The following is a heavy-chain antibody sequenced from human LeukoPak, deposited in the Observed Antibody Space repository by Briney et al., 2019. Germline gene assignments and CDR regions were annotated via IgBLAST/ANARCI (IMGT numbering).Heavy chain of an antibody. Sequence: GASVKVSCKASGYTFTGYYMHWVRQAPGQALEWMGWINPNSGGTNYAQKFQGRVTMTRDTSISTAYMELSRLRSDDTAVYYCARDMAYCGGDCYSTDYFDYWGQGTLVTVSS. D-gene: IGHD2-21*02. CDR2: INPNSGGT. V-gene: IGHV1-2*02. CDR1: GYTFTGYY. J-gene: IGHJ4*02. CDR3: ARDMAYCGGDCYSTDYFDY.